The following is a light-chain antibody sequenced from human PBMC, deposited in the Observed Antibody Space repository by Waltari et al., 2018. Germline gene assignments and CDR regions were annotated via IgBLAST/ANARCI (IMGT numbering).Light chain of an antibody. CDR2: EVT. CDR3: SSHVV. J-gene: IGLJ3*02. V-gene: IGLV2-8*01. Sequence: QSALTQPPSASGSPGQTVTISYPATGSDVGDYNYVSWYQQHPGKAPKLMIYEVTKRPSGVPDRFSGSKSGNTASLTVSGLQAEDEADYYCSSHVVFGGGTKLTVL. CDR1: GSDVGDYNY.